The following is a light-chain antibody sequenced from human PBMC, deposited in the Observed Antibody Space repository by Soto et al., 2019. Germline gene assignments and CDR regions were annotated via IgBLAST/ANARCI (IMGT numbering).Light chain of an antibody. CDR1: QGINNW. CDR2: AAS. J-gene: IGKJ4*01. CDR3: QQANNFPLT. Sequence: DIQMTQSPSSVSASVGDTVSITCRASQGINNWLAWYQQKPGKDPQLLIYAASSLQSGVPSRFSGSGFGTDFTLTITSLQPEDFATYFCQQANNFPLTFGGGTKIEIK. V-gene: IGKV1-12*01.